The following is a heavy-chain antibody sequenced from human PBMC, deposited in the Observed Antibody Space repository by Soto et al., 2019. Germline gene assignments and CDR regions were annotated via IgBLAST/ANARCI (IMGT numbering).Heavy chain of an antibody. V-gene: IGHV4-39*01. CDR1: GGSITSSSYY. CDR3: P. D-gene: IGHD3-10*01. J-gene: IGHJ5*02. CDR2: IYYSGTT. Sequence: SETLSLTCTVSGGSITSSSYYWGWIRQPPGKGLEWIAIIYYSGTTYYNPSLKSRVTISVDTSKNQFSVQLPYGSGSWTENWFDPWGQGTLVTVSS.